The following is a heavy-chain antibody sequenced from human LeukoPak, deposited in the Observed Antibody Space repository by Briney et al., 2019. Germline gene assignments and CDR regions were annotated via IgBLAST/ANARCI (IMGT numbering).Heavy chain of an antibody. V-gene: IGHV1-2*06. D-gene: IGHD1-26*01. CDR1: GYTFTVYY. J-gene: IGHJ4*02. Sequence: ASVKVSCKASGYTFTVYYMHWVRQAPGQGREWMGRINPNSSGTNYAQKLQGRVTMTRDTSISTAYMELSRLRSDDTAVYYCARAGTGSGRYFDYWGQGTLVTVSS. CDR3: ARAGTGSGRYFDY. CDR2: INPNSSGT.